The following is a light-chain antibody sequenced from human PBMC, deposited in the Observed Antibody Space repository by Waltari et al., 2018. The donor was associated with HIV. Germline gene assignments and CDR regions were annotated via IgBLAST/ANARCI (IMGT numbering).Light chain of an antibody. CDR3: QQRSNWTVGVT. CDR2: DAS. CDR1: QSVSSY. J-gene: IGKJ3*01. V-gene: IGKV3-11*01. Sequence: EIVLTQSPATLSLSPGERATLSCGASQSVSSYLAWYQQKPGQAPRLLIYDASNRATGIPARFSGSGSGTDFTLTISSLEPEDFAVYYCQQRSNWTVGVTFGPGTKVDIK.